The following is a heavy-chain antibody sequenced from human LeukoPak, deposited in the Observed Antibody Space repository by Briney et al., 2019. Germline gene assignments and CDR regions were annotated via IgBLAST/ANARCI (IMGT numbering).Heavy chain of an antibody. CDR2: IYTSGST. CDR1: GGSFSGYY. J-gene: IGHJ5*02. D-gene: IGHD3-22*01. V-gene: IGHV4-59*10. Sequence: SETLSLTCAVYGGSFSGYYWSWIRQPAGKGLEWIGRIYTSGSTNYNPSLKSRVTISVDTSKNQFSLKLSSVTAADTAVYYCARVWKYYYDSSGYDTWGQGTLVTVSS. CDR3: ARVWKYYYDSSGYDT.